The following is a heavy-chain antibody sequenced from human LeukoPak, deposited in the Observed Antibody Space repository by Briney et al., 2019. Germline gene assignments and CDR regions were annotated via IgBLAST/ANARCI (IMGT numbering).Heavy chain of an antibody. CDR1: GGSISSGGYY. Sequence: PSQTLSLTCTVSGGSISSGGYYWSWIRQHPGKGLEWIGYIYYSGSTYYNPSLKSRVTISVDTSKNQFSLKLSSVTAADTAVYYCVSRGRGRYQLLSEDWGQGTLVTVSS. V-gene: IGHV4-31*03. CDR3: VSRGRGRYQLLSED. CDR2: IYYSGST. J-gene: IGHJ4*02. D-gene: IGHD2-2*01.